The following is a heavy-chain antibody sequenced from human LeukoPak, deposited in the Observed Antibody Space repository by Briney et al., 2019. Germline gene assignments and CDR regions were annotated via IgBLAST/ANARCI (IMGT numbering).Heavy chain of an antibody. Sequence: GRSLRLSCAASGFTFSSYAMHWVRQAPGKGLEWVAVISYDGSNKYYADSVKGRFTISRDNAKNSLYLQINSLRAEDTAVFYCARGGGMFAFDIWGQGTMVTVSS. D-gene: IGHD3-10*02. CDR3: ARGGGMFAFDI. CDR2: ISYDGSNK. CDR1: GFTFSSYA. V-gene: IGHV3-30-3*01. J-gene: IGHJ3*02.